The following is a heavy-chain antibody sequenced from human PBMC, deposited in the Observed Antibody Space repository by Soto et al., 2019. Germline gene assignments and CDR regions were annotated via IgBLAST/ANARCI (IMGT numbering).Heavy chain of an antibody. Sequence: QLQLQESGSALVKPSQTLSLTCAVSGGSISSGGYSWYWIRQPPGKGMEWIGYIYHSGSTYYNPSLKSRVTISVDRAKNQFSLKLSSVTAADTAVYYCARGQVVAAKHWGQGTLVTVSS. J-gene: IGHJ4*02. CDR2: IYHSGST. V-gene: IGHV4-30-2*01. CDR3: ARGQVVAAKH. CDR1: GGSISSGGYS. D-gene: IGHD2-15*01.